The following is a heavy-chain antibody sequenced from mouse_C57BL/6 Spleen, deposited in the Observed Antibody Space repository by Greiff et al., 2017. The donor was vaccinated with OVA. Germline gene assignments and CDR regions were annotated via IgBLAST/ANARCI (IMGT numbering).Heavy chain of an antibody. Sequence: QVQLQQPGAELVKPGASVKMSCKASGYTFTSYWITWVKQRPGQGLEWIGDIYPGSGSTNYNEKFKSKATLTVDTSSSTAYMQLSSLTSEDSAVYYCAREGQLRLLAMDYWGQGTSVTVSS. CDR2: IYPGSGST. CDR1: GYTFTSYW. CDR3: AREGQLRLLAMDY. J-gene: IGHJ4*01. D-gene: IGHD3-2*02. V-gene: IGHV1-55*01.